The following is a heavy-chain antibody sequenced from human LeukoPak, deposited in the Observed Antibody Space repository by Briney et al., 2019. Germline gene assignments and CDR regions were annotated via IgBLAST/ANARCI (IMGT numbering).Heavy chain of an antibody. CDR1: GYTFTGYY. V-gene: IGHV1-2*02. J-gene: IGHJ6*02. D-gene: IGHD6-13*01. Sequence: ASVKVSSKASGYTFTGYYMHWVRQAPGQGLEWMGWINPNSGGTNYAQKFQGRVTMTRDTSISTAYMELSRLRSDDTAVYYCAREGQQLVPDGMDVWGQGTTVTVSS. CDR2: INPNSGGT. CDR3: AREGQQLVPDGMDV.